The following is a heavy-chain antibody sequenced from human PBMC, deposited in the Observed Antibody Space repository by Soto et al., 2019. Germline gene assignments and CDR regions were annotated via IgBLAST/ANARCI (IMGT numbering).Heavy chain of an antibody. J-gene: IGHJ5*02. V-gene: IGHV4-59*01. CDR3: AREIAAAATTNWFDP. Sequence: PSETLSLTCTVSGGSISSYYWSWIRQPPGKGLEWIGYIYYSGSTNYNPSLKSRVTISVDTSKNQFSLKLSSVTAADTAVYYCAREIAAAATTNWFDPWGQGTLVTVS. CDR2: IYYSGST. CDR1: GGSISSYY. D-gene: IGHD6-13*01.